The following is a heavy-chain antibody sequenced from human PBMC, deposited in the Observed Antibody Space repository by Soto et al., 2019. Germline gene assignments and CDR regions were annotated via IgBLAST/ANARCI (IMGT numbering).Heavy chain of an antibody. CDR3: ASGYYDSSGYSIDY. CDR2: LIVILGST. J-gene: IGHJ4*02. Sequence: GASVKVSCKSSGGTFNSFAFSCVRQAPGEGLEWMGGLIVILGSTNYAQKFEGRVTITADEGSSTAYMEMSGLRSEDTAVYFCASGYYDSSGYSIDYWGQGTQVTVSS. CDR1: GGTFNSFA. V-gene: IGHV1-69*13. D-gene: IGHD3-22*01.